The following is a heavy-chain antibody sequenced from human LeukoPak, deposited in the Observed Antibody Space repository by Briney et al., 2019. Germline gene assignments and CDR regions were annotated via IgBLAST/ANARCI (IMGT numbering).Heavy chain of an antibody. D-gene: IGHD3-3*01. CDR3: ARGPITVFGVADAFDI. CDR1: GYTLTELS. CDR2: FDPEDGET. V-gene: IGHV1-24*01. Sequence: ASVKVSCKVSGYTLTELSMHWVRQAPGKGLEWMGGFDPEDGETIYAQKFQGRVTVTEDTSTDTAYMELSSLRSDDTAVYYCARGPITVFGVADAFDIWGQGTMVTVSS. J-gene: IGHJ3*02.